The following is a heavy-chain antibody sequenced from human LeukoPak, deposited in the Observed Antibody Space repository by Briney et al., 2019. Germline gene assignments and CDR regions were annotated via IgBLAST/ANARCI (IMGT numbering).Heavy chain of an antibody. D-gene: IGHD3-10*01. CDR3: ATGLWFGELLDPHDEDPYYYYGMDV. V-gene: IGHV1-18*01. CDR1: GYTFTSYG. J-gene: IGHJ6*02. CDR2: ISAYNGNT. Sequence: GASVKVSCKASGYTFTSYGISWVRQAPGQGLEWMGWISAYNGNTNYAQKLQGRVTMTTDTSTSTAYMELRSLRSDDTAVYYCATGLWFGELLDPHDEDPYYYYGMDVWGQGTTVTVSS.